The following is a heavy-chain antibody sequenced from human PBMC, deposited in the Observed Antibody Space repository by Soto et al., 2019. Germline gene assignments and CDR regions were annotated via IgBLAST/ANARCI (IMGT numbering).Heavy chain of an antibody. CDR2: IYYSGST. J-gene: IGHJ3*02. CDR1: GGSISSYY. D-gene: IGHD2-15*01. V-gene: IGHV4-39*01. CDR3: ASGDIVVVVAATSDAFDI. Sequence: SETLSLTCTVSGGSISSYYWGWIRQPPGKGLEWIGSIYYSGSTYYNPSLKSRVTISVDTSKNQFSLKLSSVTAADTAVYYCASGDIVVVVAATSDAFDIWGQGTMVTVSS.